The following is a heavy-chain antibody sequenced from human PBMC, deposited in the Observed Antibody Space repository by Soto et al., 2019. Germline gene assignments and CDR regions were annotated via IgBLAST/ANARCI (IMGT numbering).Heavy chain of an antibody. J-gene: IGHJ4*02. D-gene: IGHD6-13*01. CDR1: GGSISSYY. CDR2: IYYSGST. V-gene: IGHV4-59*01. CDR3: ARVAPTAAAEPHFDD. Sequence: SETLSLTCTVSGGSISSYYWSWIRQPPGKGPEWIGYIYYSGSTNYNPSLKSRVTISVDTSKNQFSLKLSSVTAADTAVYYCARVAPTAAAEPHFDDWGQGTRVTVSS.